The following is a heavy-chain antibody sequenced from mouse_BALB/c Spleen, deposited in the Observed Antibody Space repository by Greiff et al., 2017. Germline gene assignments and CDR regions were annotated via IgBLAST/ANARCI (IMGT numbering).Heavy chain of an antibody. J-gene: IGHJ1*01. CDR3: AREDYYAKGYFDV. CDR1: GFTFSSYT. D-gene: IGHD2-1*01. CDR2: ISSNGGST. V-gene: IGHV5-6-3*01. Sequence: EVKVVESGGGLVKPGGSLKLSCAASGFTFSSYTMSWVRQTPEKRLEWVATISSNGGSTYYPDSVKGRFTISRDNAKNTLYLQMSSLKSEDTAMYYCAREDYYAKGYFDVWGAGAAVTVST.